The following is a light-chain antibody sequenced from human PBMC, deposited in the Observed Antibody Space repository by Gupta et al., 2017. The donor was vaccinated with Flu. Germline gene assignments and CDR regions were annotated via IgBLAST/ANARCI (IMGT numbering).Light chain of an antibody. V-gene: IGLV3-21*02. CDR2: DDR. Sequence: GQPATITCGRDDIGRSNGHWYQLKPGQAPVLVVYDDRGRPSNIPERFSGSNFGNTATLTIDRVEAGDEADDYCQLWDATTEVRVFGGGTKLTVL. CDR3: QLWDATTEVRV. CDR1: DIGRSN. J-gene: IGLJ3*02.